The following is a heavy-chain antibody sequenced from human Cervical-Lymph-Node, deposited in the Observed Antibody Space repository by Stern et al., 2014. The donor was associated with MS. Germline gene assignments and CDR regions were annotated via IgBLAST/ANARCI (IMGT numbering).Heavy chain of an antibody. V-gene: IGHV4-30-4*01. CDR2: YHYSGTT. J-gene: IGHJ4*02. D-gene: IGHD5-24*01. CDR1: GGSISSGAYY. Sequence: VQLEESGPGLVKPSQTLSLTCAVSGGSISSGAYYWSWIRQSPGKGLEWIGYYHYSGTTYYNPSLKSRVSMSVDTSKNQFSLKLSSVTAADTAVYYCSRDADAYSLVFGYWGRGTLVTVSS. CDR3: SRDADAYSLVFGY.